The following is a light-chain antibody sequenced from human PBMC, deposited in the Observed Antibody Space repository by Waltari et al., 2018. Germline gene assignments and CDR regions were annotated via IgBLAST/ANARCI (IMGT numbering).Light chain of an antibody. Sequence: DIVMTQSPDSLAVSLGDRATINCQSSQSVLYSSNNNNYLAWYQQKPGQPPKLLIYWASTRESGVPDRFSGSGSGTDFTLTISSLQAEDVAVYYCQQYYSTPLTFGGGTKVEIK. J-gene: IGKJ4*01. CDR1: QSVLYSSNNNNY. CDR3: QQYYSTPLT. CDR2: WAS. V-gene: IGKV4-1*01.